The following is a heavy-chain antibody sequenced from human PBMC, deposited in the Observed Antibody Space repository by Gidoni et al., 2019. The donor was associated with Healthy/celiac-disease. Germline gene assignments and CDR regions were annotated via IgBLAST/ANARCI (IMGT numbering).Heavy chain of an antibody. D-gene: IGHD3-10*01. CDR3: ARPRFGELLTPFDY. J-gene: IGHJ4*02. V-gene: IGHV3-30-3*01. CDR2: ISYDGSNK. CDR1: GFTFSSYA. Sequence: QVQLVASGGGVVQPGRSLRLSCAASGFTFSSYAMHWVRQAPGKGLEWVAVISYDGSNKYYADSVKGRFTISRDNSKNTLYLQMNSLRAEDTAVYYCARPRFGELLTPFDYWGQGTLVTVSS.